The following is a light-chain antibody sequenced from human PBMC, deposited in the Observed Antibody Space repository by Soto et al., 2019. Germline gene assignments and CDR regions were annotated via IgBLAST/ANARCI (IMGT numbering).Light chain of an antibody. CDR3: QQRSNWSGT. Sequence: EIVLTQSPATLSLSPGERATLSCRASQSVSSYLAWYQQKPGQAPRLLIYDASNRATGIPARFSGSRSGTDFTLTISSLEPEDFAVYYCQQRSNWSGTFGQGTKLEIK. V-gene: IGKV3-11*01. J-gene: IGKJ2*01. CDR1: QSVSSY. CDR2: DAS.